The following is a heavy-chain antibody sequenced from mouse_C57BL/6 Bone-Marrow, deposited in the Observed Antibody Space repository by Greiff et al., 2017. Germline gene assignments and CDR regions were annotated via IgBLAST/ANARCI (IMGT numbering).Heavy chain of an antibody. J-gene: IGHJ4*01. Sequence: DVQLQESGPGLVKPSQSLSLTCSVTGYSITSGYYWNWIRQFPGNKLEWMGYISYDGSNNYTPSIKNRIPITLDTSKNQFVLKLNSVTTEDTATYYCARAEERGRDDYAMDYWGQGTSVTVSS. CDR2: ISYDGSN. CDR1: GYSITSGYY. V-gene: IGHV3-6*01. CDR3: ARAEERGRDDYAMDY.